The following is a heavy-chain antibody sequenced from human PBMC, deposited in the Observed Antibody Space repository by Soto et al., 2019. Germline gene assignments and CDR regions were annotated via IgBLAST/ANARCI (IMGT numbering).Heavy chain of an antibody. CDR2: IYYSGST. CDR1: GGSISSGDCY. D-gene: IGHD3-3*01. CDR3: ARWWSGSRQGFDP. J-gene: IGHJ5*02. V-gene: IGHV4-31*03. Sequence: SETLSLTCTVSGGSISSGDCYWSWIRQHPGKGLEWIGYIYYSGSTYYNPSLKSRVTISVDTSKNQFSLKLSSVTAADTAVYYCARWWSGSRQGFDPWGQGTLVTVSS.